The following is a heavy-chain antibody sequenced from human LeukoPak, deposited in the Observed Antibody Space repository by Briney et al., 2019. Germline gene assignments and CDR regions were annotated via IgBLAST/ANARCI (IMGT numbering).Heavy chain of an antibody. J-gene: IGHJ3*02. CDR3: ARALTAQRWLQLDVDGDAFDI. Sequence: PGGSLRLSCAASGFTFSSYSMNWVRQAPGKGLEWVSSISSSSSYIYYADSVKGRFTISRDNAKNSLYLQMNSLRAEDTAVYYCARALTAQRWLQLDVDGDAFDIWGQGTMVTVSS. D-gene: IGHD5-24*01. CDR1: GFTFSSYS. CDR2: ISSSSSYI. V-gene: IGHV3-21*01.